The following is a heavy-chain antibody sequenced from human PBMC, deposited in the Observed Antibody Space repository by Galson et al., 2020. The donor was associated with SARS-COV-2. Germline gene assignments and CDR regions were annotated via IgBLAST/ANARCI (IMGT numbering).Heavy chain of an antibody. J-gene: IGHJ5*02. CDR2: FDPEDGET. Sequence: SVKVSCMLSGYTLNELSMHWVRPAPGKGLEWMGGFDPEDGETLDAQEFHGTVTMTEDTSTDTAYMELSSLSSGDTAVYCCANAAPFKGYNWFDPWGQVTLVTGSS. V-gene: IGHV1-24*01. CDR3: ANAAPFKGYNWFDP. D-gene: IGHD3-3*02. CDR1: GYTLNELS.